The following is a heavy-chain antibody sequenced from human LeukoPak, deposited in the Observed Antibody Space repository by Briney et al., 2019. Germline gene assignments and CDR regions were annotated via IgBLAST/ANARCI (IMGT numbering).Heavy chain of an antibody. CDR2: ISYDGSNK. CDR1: GFTFSSYA. Sequence: GGSLRLSCAASGFTFSSYAMHWVRQAPGKGLEWVAVISYDGSNKYYADSVKGRFTISRDNSKNTLYLQMNSLRAEDTAVYCCARAHFDYWGQGTLVTVSS. J-gene: IGHJ4*02. CDR3: ARAHFDY. V-gene: IGHV3-30-3*01.